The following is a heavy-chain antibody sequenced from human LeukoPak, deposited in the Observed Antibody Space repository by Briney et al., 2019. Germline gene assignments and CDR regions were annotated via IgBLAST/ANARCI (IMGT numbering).Heavy chain of an antibody. D-gene: IGHD4-23*01. V-gene: IGHV3-23*01. CDR3: AKSFATERWIFDY. Sequence: GGSLRLSCAASGFTFSSYAMTWVRQAPGKGLEWVSAVSRSSGSTYYADSVKGRFTISRDNSKNTLYLQMNSLRAEETAVYYCAKSFATERWIFDYWGQGTLVTVSS. CDR2: VSRSSGST. J-gene: IGHJ4*02. CDR1: GFTFSSYA.